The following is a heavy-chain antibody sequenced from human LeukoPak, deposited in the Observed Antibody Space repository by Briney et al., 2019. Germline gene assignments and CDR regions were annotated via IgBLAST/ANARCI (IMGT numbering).Heavy chain of an antibody. CDR2: ISYDASNK. J-gene: IGHJ4*02. CDR1: GFTFSSFA. Sequence: GGSLRLSCAASGFTFSSFAMHWVRQAPGKGLEWVAVISYDASNKFYADSVKGRFTISRDNSKNTLYLQMNSLRAEDTAVYFCAKNFYGDYNVFFDYWGQGTLVTVSS. V-gene: IGHV3-30-3*01. D-gene: IGHD4-17*01. CDR3: AKNFYGDYNVFFDY.